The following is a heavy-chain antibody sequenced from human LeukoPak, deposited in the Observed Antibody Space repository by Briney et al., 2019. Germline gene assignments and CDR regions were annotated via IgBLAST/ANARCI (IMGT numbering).Heavy chain of an antibody. CDR1: GFTFRNYA. D-gene: IGHD3/OR15-3a*01. J-gene: IGHJ6*02. CDR2: IGGSGDNA. Sequence: PGGSLRLSCAASGFTFRNYAMSWVRQAPGKGLERVSTIGGSGDNAYYADSVKGRFTISRDKSKKTLYLQMNSLRAEDTAIYYCAKDVEVFYVLTDFSPYGMDVWGQGTTVTVSS. V-gene: IGHV3-23*01. CDR3: AKDVEVFYVLTDFSPYGMDV.